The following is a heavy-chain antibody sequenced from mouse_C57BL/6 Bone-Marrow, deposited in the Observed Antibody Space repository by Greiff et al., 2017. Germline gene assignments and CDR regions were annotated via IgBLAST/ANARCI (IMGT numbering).Heavy chain of an antibody. CDR3: ARLLLMDY. CDR2: IYPRSGNT. CDR1: GYTFTSYG. V-gene: IGHV1-81*01. J-gene: IGHJ4*01. Sequence: QVQLQQSGAELARPGASVKLSCKASGYTFTSYGIGGGKRRTGKGLEGIGEIYPRSGNTYYNEKFKGKATLTADKSSSTAYMELRSLTSEDSAVYFCARLLLMDYWGQGTSVTVSS. D-gene: IGHD2-1*01.